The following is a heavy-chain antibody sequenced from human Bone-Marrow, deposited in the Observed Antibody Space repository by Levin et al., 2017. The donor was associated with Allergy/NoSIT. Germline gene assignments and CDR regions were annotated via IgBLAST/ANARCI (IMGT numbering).Heavy chain of an antibody. Sequence: SVKVSCKASGGTFINFVISWVRQAPGQGFEWMGGIIPVFGTATYAQKFQGRVTITADKSTRTAYMELSGLRSEDTAMYYCATDYYDGSGYSDYWGQGTLVTVSS. J-gene: IGHJ4*02. CDR2: IIPVFGTA. CDR1: GGTFINFV. D-gene: IGHD3-22*01. V-gene: IGHV1-69*06. CDR3: ATDYYDGSGYSDY.